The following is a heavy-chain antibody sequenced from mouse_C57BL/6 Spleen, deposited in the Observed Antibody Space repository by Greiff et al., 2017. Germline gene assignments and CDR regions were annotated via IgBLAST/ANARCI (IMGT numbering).Heavy chain of an antibody. CDR1: GYTFTDYY. V-gene: IGHV1-26*01. CDR3: ARRLLRSYYFDY. D-gene: IGHD1-1*01. CDR2: INPNNGGT. Sequence: EVKLQQSGPELVKPGASVKISCKASGYTFTDYYMNWVKQSHGKSLEWIGDINPNNGGTSYNQKFKGKATLTVDKSSSTAYMELRSLTSEDSAVYYCARRLLRSYYFDYWGQGTTLTVSS. J-gene: IGHJ2*01.